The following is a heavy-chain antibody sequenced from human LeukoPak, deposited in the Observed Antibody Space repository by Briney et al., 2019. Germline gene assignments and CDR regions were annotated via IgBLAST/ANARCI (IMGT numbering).Heavy chain of an antibody. CDR1: GGSISSSSYY. CDR2: IYYSGST. J-gene: IGHJ4*02. CDR3: ARAGYSYGPPDY. Sequence: PSETLSLTCTVSGGSISSSSYYWGWIRQPPGKGLEWIGSIYYSGSTYYNPSLKSRVTISVDTSKNQFSLKLSSVTAADTAVYYCARAGYSYGPPDYWGQGTLVTVSS. D-gene: IGHD5-18*01. V-gene: IGHV4-39*07.